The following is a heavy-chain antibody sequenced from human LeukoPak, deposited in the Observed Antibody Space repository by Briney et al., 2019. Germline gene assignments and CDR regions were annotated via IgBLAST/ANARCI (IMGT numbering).Heavy chain of an antibody. D-gene: IGHD2-15*01. CDR3: ARWTEGGP. CDR1: GFTFSSYA. CDR2: ISGSGGGT. Sequence: PGGSLRLSCAASGFTFSSYAMSWVRQAPGKGLEWVSGISGSGGGTYYADSVKGRFTISRDNSKNTLYLQVSTLRAEDTAIYYCARWTEGGPWGQGTLVTVSS. J-gene: IGHJ5*02. V-gene: IGHV3-23*01.